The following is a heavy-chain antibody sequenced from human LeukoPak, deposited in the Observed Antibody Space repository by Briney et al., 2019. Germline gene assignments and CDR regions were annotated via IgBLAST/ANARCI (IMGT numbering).Heavy chain of an antibody. CDR3: EVADY. V-gene: IGHV3-7*01. Sequence: GGSLRLSCAASGFTFNTYWMNWVRQAPGKGLEWVANVKQDGSEKYYMDSVKGRFTISKDNAKNSLYLQMNSLRAEDTAVYYCEVADYWGQGTLVTVSS. CDR1: GFTFNTYW. J-gene: IGHJ4*02. CDR2: VKQDGSEK.